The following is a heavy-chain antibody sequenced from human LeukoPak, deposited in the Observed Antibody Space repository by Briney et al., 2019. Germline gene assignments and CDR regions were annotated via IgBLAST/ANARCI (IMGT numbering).Heavy chain of an antibody. Sequence: SETLSLTCTVSGGSISSYYWSWIRQPPGKGLEWIGYIYYSGGTNYNPSLKSRVTISVDTSKNQFSLKLSSVTAADTAVYYCARMPGYCSSTSCQLNYYYYMDVWGKGTTVTVSS. J-gene: IGHJ6*03. CDR2: IYYSGGT. CDR3: ARMPGYCSSTSCQLNYYYYMDV. CDR1: GGSISSYY. D-gene: IGHD2-2*03. V-gene: IGHV4-59*01.